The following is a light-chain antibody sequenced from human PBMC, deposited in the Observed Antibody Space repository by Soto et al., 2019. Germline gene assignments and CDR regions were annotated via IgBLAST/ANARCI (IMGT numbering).Light chain of an antibody. Sequence: ESVLTQSPGTLSLSPGERATLSCRASQTIIGNYLAWYQQKPGQAPRLLIYGASNRATGVPDRFSGSYSGTDFSLTITRLEPEDFAVSYCEQHVNSVYIFGQRTKVDIK. V-gene: IGKV3-20*01. CDR2: GAS. CDR1: QTIIGNY. CDR3: EQHVNSVYI. J-gene: IGKJ2*01.